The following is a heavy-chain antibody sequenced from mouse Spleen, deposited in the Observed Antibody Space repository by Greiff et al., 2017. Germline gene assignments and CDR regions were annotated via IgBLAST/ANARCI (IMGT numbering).Heavy chain of an antibody. V-gene: IGHV5-9-1*01. CDR3: ARELLRLRAMDY. CDR2: ISSGGSYT. Sequence: EVKLMESGGGLVKPGGSLKLSCAASGFTFSSYAMSWVRQTPEKRLEWVATISSGGSYTYYPDSVKGRFTISRDNAKNTLYLQMSSLRSEDTAMYYCARELLRLRAMDYWGQGTSVTVSS. J-gene: IGHJ4*01. CDR1: GFTFSSYA. D-gene: IGHD1-2*01.